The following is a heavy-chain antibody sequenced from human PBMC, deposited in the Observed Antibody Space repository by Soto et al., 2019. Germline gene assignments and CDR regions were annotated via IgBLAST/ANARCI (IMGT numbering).Heavy chain of an antibody. Sequence: QVQLQESGPGLVKPSQTLSLTCTVSGGSISSGDYYWSWIRQPPGKGLEWIGYIYYSGSTYYNPSLKSRVTISVDTSKNQFSLKLSSVTAADTAVYYCARDGRYYDSSGYLRRIPFDYWGQGTLVTVSS. V-gene: IGHV4-30-4*01. CDR3: ARDGRYYDSSGYLRRIPFDY. D-gene: IGHD3-22*01. J-gene: IGHJ4*02. CDR1: GGSISSGDYY. CDR2: IYYSGST.